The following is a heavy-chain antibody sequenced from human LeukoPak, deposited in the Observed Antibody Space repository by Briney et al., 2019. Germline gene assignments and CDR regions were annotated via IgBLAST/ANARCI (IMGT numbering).Heavy chain of an antibody. Sequence: GGSLRLSCAASGFTFSSYAMSWVRQAPGKGLEWVLAISGSGGSTYYADSVKGRFTISRDNSKNTLYLQMNSLRAEDTAIYYCAKDTPRRITIFGVVTQDYWGQGTLVTVSS. D-gene: IGHD3-3*01. V-gene: IGHV3-23*01. CDR2: ISGSGGST. CDR1: GFTFSSYA. J-gene: IGHJ4*02. CDR3: AKDTPRRITIFGVVTQDY.